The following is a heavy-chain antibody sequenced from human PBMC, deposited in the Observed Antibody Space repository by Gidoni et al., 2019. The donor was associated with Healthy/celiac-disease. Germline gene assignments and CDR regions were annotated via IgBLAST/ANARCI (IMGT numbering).Heavy chain of an antibody. CDR1: GFTFSSYA. Sequence: EVQLVESGGGLVQPGGSLRLSCAASGFTFSSYAMHWVRQAPGKGLEYVSAISSNGGSTYYANSVKGRFTISRDNSKNTLYLQMGSLRAEDMAVYYCARDSTQGLRRRYYYYGMDVWGQGTTVTVSS. CDR3: ARDSTQGLRRRYYYYGMDV. V-gene: IGHV3-64*01. D-gene: IGHD2-15*01. CDR2: ISSNGGST. J-gene: IGHJ6*02.